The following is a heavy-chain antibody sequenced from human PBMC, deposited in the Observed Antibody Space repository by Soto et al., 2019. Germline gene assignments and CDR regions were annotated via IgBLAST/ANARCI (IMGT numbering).Heavy chain of an antibody. J-gene: IGHJ5*02. CDR2: IYYSGST. CDR1: GGSVSSGSYY. CDR3: ARFVRYCSSTSCLMNWFDP. V-gene: IGHV4-61*01. D-gene: IGHD2-2*01. Sequence: SETLSLTCTVSGGSVSSGSYYWSWIRQPPGKGLEWIGYIYYSGSTNYNPSLKSRVTISVDTSKNQFSLKLSSVTAADTAVYYCARFVRYCSSTSCLMNWFDPWGQGTLVTGSA.